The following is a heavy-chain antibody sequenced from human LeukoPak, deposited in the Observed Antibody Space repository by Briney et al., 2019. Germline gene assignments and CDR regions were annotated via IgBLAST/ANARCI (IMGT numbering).Heavy chain of an antibody. Sequence: RASVKVSCKASGYTFTGYYTHWVRQAPGQGLEWMGWINPNSGGTNYAQKFQGRVTMTRDTSISTAYMELSRLRSDDTAVYYCARDSYLTGATPFDYWGQGTLVTVSS. CDR1: GYTFTGYY. V-gene: IGHV1-2*02. J-gene: IGHJ4*02. CDR3: ARDSYLTGATPFDY. D-gene: IGHD3-9*01. CDR2: INPNSGGT.